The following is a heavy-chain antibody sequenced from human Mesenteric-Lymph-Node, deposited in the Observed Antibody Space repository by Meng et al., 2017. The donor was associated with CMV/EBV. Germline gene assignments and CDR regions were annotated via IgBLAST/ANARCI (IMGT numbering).Heavy chain of an antibody. CDR3: AKDHLVFYYDSSGYEALDI. Sequence: GGSLRLSCVVSGITFDDYAMHWVRQAPGKGLEWVSGITWNSGRIDYADSVKGRFTISRDNSKNTLYLQMNSLRAEDTAIYYCAKDHLVFYYDSSGYEALDIWGQGTMVTVSS. CDR1: GITFDDYA. J-gene: IGHJ3*02. CDR2: ITWNSGRI. D-gene: IGHD3-22*01. V-gene: IGHV3-9*01.